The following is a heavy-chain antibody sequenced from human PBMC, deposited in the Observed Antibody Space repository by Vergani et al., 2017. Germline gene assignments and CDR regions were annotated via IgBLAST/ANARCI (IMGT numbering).Heavy chain of an antibody. CDR2: FSYGESS. J-gene: IGHJ4*02. D-gene: IGHD3-22*01. Sequence: QVQLQESGPGLLRPSETLSLNCTVPSSSSYSWAWVRQAPGKGLEWIGSFSYGESSDFNPSLKIRVTLSMDTSKSQFSLKLYSLTAADTAIYYCARHVTRDYYNDSDYFDYWGLGTLVTVSS. CDR1: SSSSYS. V-gene: IGHV4-39*01. CDR3: ARHVTRDYYNDSDYFDY.